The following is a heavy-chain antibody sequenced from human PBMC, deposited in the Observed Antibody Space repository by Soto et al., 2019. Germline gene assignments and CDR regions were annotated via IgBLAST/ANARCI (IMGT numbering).Heavy chain of an antibody. Sequence: SETLSLTCTVSGGSISSGDYYWSWIRQPPGKGLEWIGYIYYSGSTYYNPSLKSRVTISVDTSKNQFSLKLSSVTAADTAVYYCASSAVRITMIVVWRQGTLVTVSS. V-gene: IGHV4-30-4*01. CDR1: GGSISSGDYY. D-gene: IGHD3-22*01. J-gene: IGHJ4*02. CDR3: ASSAVRITMIVV. CDR2: IYYSGST.